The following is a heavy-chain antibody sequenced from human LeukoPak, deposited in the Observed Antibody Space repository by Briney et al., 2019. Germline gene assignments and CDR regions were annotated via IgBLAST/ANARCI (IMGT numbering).Heavy chain of an antibody. J-gene: IGHJ3*02. CDR1: GFTFSSYA. Sequence: GGSLRLSCAASGFTFSSYAMNWVRQAPGKGLEWVSSISSSSSYIYYADSVKGRFTISRDNAKNSLYLQMNSLRAEDTAVYYCAREGSYYDILTGYSLGAFDIWGQGTMVTVSS. CDR2: ISSSSSYI. V-gene: IGHV3-21*01. D-gene: IGHD3-9*01. CDR3: AREGSYYDILTGYSLGAFDI.